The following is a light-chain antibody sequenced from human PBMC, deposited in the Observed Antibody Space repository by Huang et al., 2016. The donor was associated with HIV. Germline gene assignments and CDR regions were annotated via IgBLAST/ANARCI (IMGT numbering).Light chain of an antibody. V-gene: IGKV3-15*01. CDR3: QHYKT. Sequence: EIVMTQSPATLSVSPGERVILSCRTSQRVSTNLAWYQQKRGQSPRLLIYGASTRATDNPIRFSGSGSGTEFTLTISSLQPEDFAVYSCQHYKTFGRGTKLEIK. J-gene: IGKJ2*01. CDR1: QRVSTN. CDR2: GAS.